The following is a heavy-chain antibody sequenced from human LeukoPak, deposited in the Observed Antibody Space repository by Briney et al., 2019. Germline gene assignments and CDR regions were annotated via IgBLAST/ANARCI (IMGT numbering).Heavy chain of an antibody. CDR1: GGSISTNY. CDR2: IFYSGRN. J-gene: IGHJ4*02. V-gene: IGHV4-59*01. Sequence: SETPSLTCTASGGSISTNYWSWIRQPPGKGLEWIGNIFYSGRNNYNPSLKSRVTMSVDTSKNQFSLKLSSVTAADTAVYYCARVNDRGSWLDYRGQGTLVTVSS. CDR3: ARVNDRGSWLDY. D-gene: IGHD3-16*01.